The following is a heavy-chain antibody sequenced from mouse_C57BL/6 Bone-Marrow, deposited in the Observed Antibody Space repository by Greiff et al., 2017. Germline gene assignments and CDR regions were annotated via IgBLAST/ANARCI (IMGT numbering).Heavy chain of an antibody. J-gene: IGHJ4*01. CDR3: ARGGLRRNDGMDY. CDR2: IYPGGGYT. D-gene: IGHD2-4*01. V-gene: IGHV1-63*01. CDR1: GYTFTNYW. Sequence: VQLQESGAELVRPGTSVKMSCKASGYTFTNYWIGWAKQRPGHGLEWIGDIYPGGGYTTYNEKFKGKATLAADKSSSTAYMQFSSLTSEDSAIYYCARGGLRRNDGMDYGGQGTSVTVSS.